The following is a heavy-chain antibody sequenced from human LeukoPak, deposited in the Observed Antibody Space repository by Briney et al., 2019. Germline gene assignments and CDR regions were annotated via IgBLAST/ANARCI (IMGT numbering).Heavy chain of an antibody. J-gene: IGHJ4*02. Sequence: GASVKVSCKASGYTFTSYGISWVRQAPGQGLEWMGWISAYNGNTNYAQELQGRVTMTTDTSTSTAYMELRSLRSDDTAVYYCATHRRFSGWYGGDYFDYWGQGTLVTVSS. CDR2: ISAYNGNT. V-gene: IGHV1-18*01. D-gene: IGHD6-19*01. CDR3: ATHRRFSGWYGGDYFDY. CDR1: GYTFTSYG.